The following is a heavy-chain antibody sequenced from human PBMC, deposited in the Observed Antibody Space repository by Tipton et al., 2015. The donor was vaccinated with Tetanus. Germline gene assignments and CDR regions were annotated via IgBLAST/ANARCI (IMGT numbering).Heavy chain of an antibody. V-gene: IGHV5-51*01. J-gene: IGHJ5*02. D-gene: IGHD3-16*01. CDR1: GYNFNNFW. Sequence: QLVQSGAEVKKAGESLMISCKASGYNFNNFWIGWVRQMPGKGLEWMGIIYPGDSDTRYSPSFQGHVIMSADTSISTAYLQWSSLRSSDPATYYCAREGGNSFDAWGQRTLVTVYS. CDR3: AREGGNSFDA. CDR2: IYPGDSDT.